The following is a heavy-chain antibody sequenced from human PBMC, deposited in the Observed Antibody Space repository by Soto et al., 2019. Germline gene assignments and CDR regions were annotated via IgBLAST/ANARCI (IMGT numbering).Heavy chain of an antibody. D-gene: IGHD4-17*01. V-gene: IGHV3-9*01. CDR3: AKGRYTVTTFFDS. Sequence: EVQLVESGVGLVQSGRSRRLSCEGSGFTFDDYAMHWVRPAPGKGLEWVAGISWNSANIGYADSVKGRFTISRDNARNSLSLQMSSLRAEDTALYYCAKGRYTVTTFFDSCGQGNLVTVSA. CDR1: GFTFDDYA. J-gene: IGHJ4*02. CDR2: ISWNSANI.